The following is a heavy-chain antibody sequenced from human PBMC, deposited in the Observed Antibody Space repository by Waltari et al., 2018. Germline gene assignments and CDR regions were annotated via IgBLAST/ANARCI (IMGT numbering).Heavy chain of an antibody. J-gene: IGHJ6*02. V-gene: IGHV1-69*09. Sequence: QVRLLQSGAEVKKPGSSVKVSCQASGDTFSSYAINWVRQAPGQGLEWMGRINPILGVTNYAQNFQGRVTITADKSTTTAYMELSSLRSEDTAVYYCARGGDATQTNYYYYGLDVWGQGTTVTVSS. D-gene: IGHD2-15*01. CDR2: INPILGVT. CDR3: ARGGDATQTNYYYYGLDV. CDR1: GDTFSSYA.